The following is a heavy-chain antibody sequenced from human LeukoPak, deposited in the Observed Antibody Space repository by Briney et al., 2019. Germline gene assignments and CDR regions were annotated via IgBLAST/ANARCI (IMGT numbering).Heavy chain of an antibody. V-gene: IGHV3-23*01. CDR2: SSGSGAST. Sequence: GGSLRLSCAASGFTFSNYAIRWVRQAPGKGPEWVSGSSGSGASTYYADSVKGRFTVSRDNSMTTLYLQMDSLRVDDTAMYYCARDHDYGPDYWGQGTLVTVSA. D-gene: IGHD4/OR15-4a*01. J-gene: IGHJ4*02. CDR3: ARDHDYGPDY. CDR1: GFTFSNYA.